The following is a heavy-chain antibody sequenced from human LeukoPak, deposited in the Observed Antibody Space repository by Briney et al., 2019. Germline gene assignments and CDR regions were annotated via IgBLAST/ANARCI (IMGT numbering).Heavy chain of an antibody. V-gene: IGHV1-69*13. CDR2: IIPIFGTT. CDR3: ARPLRTGTRDYGLDV. D-gene: IGHD1-7*01. CDR1: GGTFSIYA. J-gene: IGHJ6*02. Sequence: ASVKVSCKASGGTFSIYAISWVRQAPGQGLEWMGGIIPIFGTTNYAQKFQGRVTITADESTSTAYMELSSLISEDTAVYYCARPLRTGTRDYGLDVWGQGTTVTVSS.